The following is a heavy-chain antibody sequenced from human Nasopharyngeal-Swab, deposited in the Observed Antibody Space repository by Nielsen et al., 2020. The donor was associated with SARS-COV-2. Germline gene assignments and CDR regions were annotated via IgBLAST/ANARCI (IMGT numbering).Heavy chain of an antibody. Sequence: GGSLRLSCAASGFTFSSYWMSWVRQAPGKGLEWVAHIKQSGSGQYYVDSVKGRFTISRDNAKNSLYLQMNSLRAEDTALYYCAKDSWPDAFDIWGQGTMVTVSS. CDR1: GFTFSSYW. J-gene: IGHJ3*02. V-gene: IGHV3-7*03. CDR2: IKQSGSGQ. CDR3: AKDSWPDAFDI.